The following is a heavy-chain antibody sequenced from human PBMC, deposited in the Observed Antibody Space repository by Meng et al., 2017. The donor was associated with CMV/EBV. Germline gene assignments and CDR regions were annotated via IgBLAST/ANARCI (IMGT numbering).Heavy chain of an antibody. CDR1: GFTFSSYS. V-gene: IGHV3-21*01. CDR3: ARVKDIVATIDY. CDR2: ISSSSSYI. Sequence: GESLKISCAASGFTFSSYSMSWVRQAPGKGLEWVSSISSSSSYIYYADSVKGRFTISRDNAKNSLYLQMNSLRAEDTAVYYCARVKDIVATIDYWGQGTLVTVSS. D-gene: IGHD5-12*01. J-gene: IGHJ4*02.